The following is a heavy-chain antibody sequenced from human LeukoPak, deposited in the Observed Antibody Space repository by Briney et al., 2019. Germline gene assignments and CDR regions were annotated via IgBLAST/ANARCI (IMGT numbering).Heavy chain of an antibody. CDR3: ALLAVASDFDY. Sequence: PGGSLRLSCAVSEFPFSFYEMNWVRQAPGKGLEWVSNIGSSGTNRYYADSVKGRFSISRDNAKSSPYLQMNSLRVEDTAVYYCALLAVASDFDYWGQGALVTVSS. J-gene: IGHJ4*02. D-gene: IGHD6-19*01. CDR1: EFPFSFYE. V-gene: IGHV3-48*03. CDR2: IGSSGTNR.